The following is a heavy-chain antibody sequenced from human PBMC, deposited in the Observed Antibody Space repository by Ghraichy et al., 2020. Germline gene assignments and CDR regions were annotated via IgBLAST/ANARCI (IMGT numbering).Heavy chain of an antibody. Sequence: GSLRLSCTVSGGSIKSSSYYWGWIRQPPGKGLEWIGSFYYTGSTYYNPSLKSRVTISVDTPKNQFSLKLSSVTAADTAMYYCARPNSVDYFYGMDVWGQGTTVTVSS. CDR3: ARPNSVDYFYGMDV. CDR1: GGSIKSSSYY. D-gene: IGHD2-21*01. V-gene: IGHV4-39*01. CDR2: FYYTGST. J-gene: IGHJ6*02.